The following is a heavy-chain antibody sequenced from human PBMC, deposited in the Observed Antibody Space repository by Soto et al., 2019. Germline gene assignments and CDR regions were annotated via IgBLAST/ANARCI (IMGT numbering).Heavy chain of an antibody. V-gene: IGHV4-31*03. Sequence: QVPLQESGPGLVKPSQTLSLTCNVSGGSISGGRYYWNWIRQQPGKGLEWIGNIYDNGITYINPSLRSRVFISEDTSKNQFSLRLSSVTAADTAVYYCARDRGFGMDAWGQGTTVTVSS. CDR1: GGSISGGRYY. CDR3: ARDRGFGMDA. CDR2: IYDNGIT. J-gene: IGHJ6*02.